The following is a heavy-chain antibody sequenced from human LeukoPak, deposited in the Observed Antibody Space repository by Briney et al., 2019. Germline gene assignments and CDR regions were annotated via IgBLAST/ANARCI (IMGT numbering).Heavy chain of an antibody. D-gene: IGHD6-19*01. V-gene: IGHV4-4*02. CDR2: MYHDGYT. CDR1: GGSISNTDH. CDR3: AVSRGAVAGWSFDI. Sequence: PSGTLSLTCAVSGGSISNTDHWNWVRQPPGTGLEWIGEMYHDGYTNYNPSLKSRVTMSVHLSRNHFSLKLTSESAADTAGYYCAVSRGAVAGWSFDIWGQGTVVTVSS. J-gene: IGHJ3*02.